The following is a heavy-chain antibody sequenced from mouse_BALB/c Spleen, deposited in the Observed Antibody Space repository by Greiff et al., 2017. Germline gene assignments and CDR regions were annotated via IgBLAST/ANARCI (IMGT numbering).Heavy chain of an antibody. CDR3: ARDRYDVSYAMDY. D-gene: IGHD2-14*01. CDR2: ISDGGSYT. CDR1: GFTFSDYY. Sequence: VKLVESGGGLVKPGGSLKLSCAASGFTFSDYYMYWVRQTPEKRLEWVATISDGGSYTYYPDSVKGRFTISRDNAKNNLYLQMSSLKSEDTAMYYCARDRYDVSYAMDYWGQGTSVTVSS. J-gene: IGHJ4*01. V-gene: IGHV5-4*02.